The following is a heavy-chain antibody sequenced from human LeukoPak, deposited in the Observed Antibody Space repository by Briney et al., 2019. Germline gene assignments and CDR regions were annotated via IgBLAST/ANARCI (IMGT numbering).Heavy chain of an antibody. CDR3: ARSGDPHY. Sequence: GGSLRLSCAASGFTFSSYTMSWVRQAPGKGLDWVSSFTTTSPYTYYADSVRGRFTISRDNAKNSLFLQMNSLRGEDTAVYYCARSGDPHYWGQGTLVTASS. CDR1: GFTFSSYT. V-gene: IGHV3-21*01. CDR2: FTTTSPYT. D-gene: IGHD2-21*02. J-gene: IGHJ4*02.